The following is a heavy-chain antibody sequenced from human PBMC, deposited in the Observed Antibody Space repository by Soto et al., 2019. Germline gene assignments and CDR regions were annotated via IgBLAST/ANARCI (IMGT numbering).Heavy chain of an antibody. J-gene: IGHJ4*02. D-gene: IGHD5-18*01. Sequence: QVQLVESGGGVVQPGRSLRLSCAASGFTFSSYGVHWVRQAPGKGLEWVAVIWYDGSNKYYADSVKGRFTISRDNSKNTLYLQMNSLRAEDTAVYYCARGADSYGFFDYCGQGTLVTVSS. V-gene: IGHV3-33*01. CDR1: GFTFSSYG. CDR2: IWYDGSNK. CDR3: ARGADSYGFFDY.